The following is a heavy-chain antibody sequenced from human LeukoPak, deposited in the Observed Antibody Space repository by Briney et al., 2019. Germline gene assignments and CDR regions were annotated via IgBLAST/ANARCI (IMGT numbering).Heavy chain of an antibody. CDR2: IKRKTDGGTT. V-gene: IGHV3-15*01. CDR1: GFTFSNAW. D-gene: IGHD5-18*01. Sequence: GGSLRLSCAASGFTFSNAWMSWVRQAPGKGLEWVGRIKRKTDGGTTDYAAPVRGRFTISRDDSRHTLYLQMNSLKTEDTAMYYCTTEGYTYGHHSFDIWGQGTMITVSS. CDR3: TTEGYTYGHHSFDI. J-gene: IGHJ3*02.